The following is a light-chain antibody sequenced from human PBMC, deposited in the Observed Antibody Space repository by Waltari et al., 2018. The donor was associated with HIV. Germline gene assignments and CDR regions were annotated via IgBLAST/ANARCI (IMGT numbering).Light chain of an antibody. CDR1: SSDVGGSQF. CDR3: SSSVGSNNYV. CDR2: EVT. J-gene: IGLJ1*01. V-gene: IGLV2-8*01. Sequence: QSALTQPPSASGSPGQSVTISCTGTSSDVGGSQFVSWYQQHPGKAPKVMIYEVTKWPSGVPDRFSGSRSGNTASLTVSGLQAEDEADYYCSSSVGSNNYVFGTGTKVTVL.